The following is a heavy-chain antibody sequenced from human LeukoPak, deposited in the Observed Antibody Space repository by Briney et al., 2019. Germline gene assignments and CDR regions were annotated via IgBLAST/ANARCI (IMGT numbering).Heavy chain of an antibody. Sequence: PSETLSLTCTVSGGSISSSSYYWGWIRQPPGKGLEWIGSIYYSGSTYYNPSLRSRVTISVDRSKNQFSLKLSSVTAADTAVYYCARDPLVAAAGPGDDWGQGTLVTVSS. CDR3: ARDPLVAAAGPGDD. CDR1: GGSISSSSYY. CDR2: IYYSGST. V-gene: IGHV4-39*07. J-gene: IGHJ4*02. D-gene: IGHD6-13*01.